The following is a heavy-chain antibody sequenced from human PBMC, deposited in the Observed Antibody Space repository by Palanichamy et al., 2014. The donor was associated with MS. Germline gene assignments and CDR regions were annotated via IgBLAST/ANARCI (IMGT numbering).Heavy chain of an antibody. J-gene: IGHJ6*02. Sequence: EVQLVESGGGLVQPGGSLRLSCAASGFTFSSYEMNWVRQAPGKGLEWVSYISSSGSTIYYADSVKGRFTISRDNAKNSLYLQMNSLRAEDTAVYYCARETAAGYYYYGMDVWGQGTTVTVSS. CDR1: GFTFSSYE. CDR2: ISSSGSTI. CDR3: ARETAAGYYYYGMDV. D-gene: IGHD6-13*01. V-gene: IGHV3-48*03.